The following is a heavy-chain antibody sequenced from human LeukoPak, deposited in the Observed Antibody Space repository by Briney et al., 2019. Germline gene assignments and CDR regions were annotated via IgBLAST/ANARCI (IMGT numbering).Heavy chain of an antibody. V-gene: IGHV3-15*01. CDR3: TTDTVGHRGYSGYEDFDY. CDR1: GFTFSNAW. CDR2: IKSKTDGGTT. D-gene: IGHD5-12*01. Sequence: PGGSLRLSCAASGFTFSNAWMSWVRQAPGKGLEWVGRIKSKTDGGTTDYAAPVKGRFTISRDDSKNTLYLQMNSLKTEDSAVYYCTTDTVGHRGYSGYEDFDYWGQGTLVTVSS. J-gene: IGHJ4*02.